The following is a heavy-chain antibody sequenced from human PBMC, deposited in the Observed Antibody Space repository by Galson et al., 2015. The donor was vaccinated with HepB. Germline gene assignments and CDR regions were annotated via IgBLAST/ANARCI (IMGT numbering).Heavy chain of an antibody. Sequence: SLRLSCAASGFSFRDNYMGWVRQAPGKGLEWVGRIRHNPKGYVTEYGASVKGRFTISRDDSKNSLHLQMNSLKTEDTAVYYCVREDWWLDSWGQGTLVTVSS. CDR1: GFSFRDNY. V-gene: IGHV3-72*01. CDR3: VREDWWLDS. D-gene: IGHD2-15*01. CDR2: IRHNPKGYVT. J-gene: IGHJ4*02.